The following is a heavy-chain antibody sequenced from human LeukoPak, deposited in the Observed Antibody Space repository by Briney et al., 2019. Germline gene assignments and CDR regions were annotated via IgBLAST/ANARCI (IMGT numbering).Heavy chain of an antibody. V-gene: IGHV4-61*02. CDR3: ARGTRGDYVLAY. CDR1: GGSISSGSYY. Sequence: SQTLSLTCTVSGGSISSGSYYWSWIRQPAGKGLEWIGRMYTSGSTNYNPSLKTRVTISVDTSKNQFSLKLSSVTAADTAVYYCARGTRGDYVLAYWGQGTLVTVSS. CDR2: MYTSGST. D-gene: IGHD4-17*01. J-gene: IGHJ4*02.